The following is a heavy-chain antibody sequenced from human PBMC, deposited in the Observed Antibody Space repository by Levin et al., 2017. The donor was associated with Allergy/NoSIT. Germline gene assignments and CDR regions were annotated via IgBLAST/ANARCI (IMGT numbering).Heavy chain of an antibody. D-gene: IGHD3-22*01. J-gene: IGHJ4*02. V-gene: IGHV4-34*01. CDR1: GGSFSGYY. CDR2: INHSGST. Sequence: GSLRLSCAVYGGSFSGYYWSWIRQPPGKGLEWIGEINHSGSTNYNPSLKSRVTISVDTSKNQFSLKLSSVTAADTAVYYCARFPYYYDSRGRGRGYWGQGTLVTVSS. CDR3: ARFPYYYDSRGRGRGY.